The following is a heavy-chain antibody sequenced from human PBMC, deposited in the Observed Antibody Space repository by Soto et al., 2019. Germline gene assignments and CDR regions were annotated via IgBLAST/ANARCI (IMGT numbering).Heavy chain of an antibody. CDR1: GFAFSGYG. CDR3: VSDRGYGHASVPYS. CDR2: ISYDGSLQ. Sequence: QAQLVESGGGVVQPGRSLRLSCAASGFAFSGYGMHWVRQAPGTGMEWVAVISYDGSLQHYADPVKGRFTISRDNSKNMVLLQISSLRAEDTAVYYCVSDRGYGHASVPYSWGQGTLVSVSS. J-gene: IGHJ4*02. V-gene: IGHV3-30*03. D-gene: IGHD5-18*01.